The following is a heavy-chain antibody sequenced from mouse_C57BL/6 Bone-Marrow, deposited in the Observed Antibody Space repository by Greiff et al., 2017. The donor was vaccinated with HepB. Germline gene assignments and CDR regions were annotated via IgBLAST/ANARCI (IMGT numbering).Heavy chain of an antibody. Sequence: EVQLQESGPGLVKPSQSLSLTCSVPGYSITSGYYWNWIRQFPGNKLEWMGYISYDGSNNYNPSLKNRISITRDTSKNQFFLKLNSVTTEDTATYYWAKFFAYWGQGTLVTVSA. V-gene: IGHV3-6*01. CDR3: AKFFAY. CDR1: GYSITSGYY. J-gene: IGHJ3*01. CDR2: ISYDGSN.